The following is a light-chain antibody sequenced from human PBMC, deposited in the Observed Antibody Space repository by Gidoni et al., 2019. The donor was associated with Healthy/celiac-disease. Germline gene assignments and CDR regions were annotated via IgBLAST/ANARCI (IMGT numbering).Light chain of an antibody. Sequence: QPVLTQPPSASASRGASVTLTCPLSSGYRNYKVDWYQPRPGKGPRFVMRVGTGGIVGSKGDGIPDRFSVLGSGLNRYLTIKNIQEEDESDYHCGADHGSGSNFVVVFGGGTKLTVL. CDR3: GADHGSGSNFVVV. V-gene: IGLV9-49*01. CDR1: SGYRNYK. J-gene: IGLJ2*01. CDR2: VGTGGIVG.